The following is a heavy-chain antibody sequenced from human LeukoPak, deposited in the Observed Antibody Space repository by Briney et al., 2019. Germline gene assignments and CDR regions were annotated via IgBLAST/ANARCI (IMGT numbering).Heavy chain of an antibody. CDR3: ARTRKNYYDSSGLFDY. V-gene: IGHV3-11*01. CDR1: GFTFSDYY. D-gene: IGHD3-22*01. CDR2: ISSSGSTK. Sequence: PGGSLRLSCAASGFTFSDYYMSWIRQAPGKGLEWVSYISSSGSTKYSVDSVKGRFTISRDNAKNSLFLQMKSLRAEDTAVYYCARTRKNYYDSSGLFDYWGQGTLVTVSS. J-gene: IGHJ4*02.